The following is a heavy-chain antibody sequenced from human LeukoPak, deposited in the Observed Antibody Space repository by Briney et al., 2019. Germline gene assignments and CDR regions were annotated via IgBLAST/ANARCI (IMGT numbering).Heavy chain of an antibody. CDR3: ARVDYGDYVFDY. CDR1: GGSISSGDYY. D-gene: IGHD4-17*01. CDR2: IYYSGST. J-gene: IGHJ4*02. Sequence: SETLSLTCTVSGGSISSGDYYWSWIRQPPGKGLEWIGYIYYSGSTYYNPSLKSRVTISVDRSKNQFSLKLSSVTAADTAVYYCARVDYGDYVFDYWGQGTLVTVSS. V-gene: IGHV4-30-4*01.